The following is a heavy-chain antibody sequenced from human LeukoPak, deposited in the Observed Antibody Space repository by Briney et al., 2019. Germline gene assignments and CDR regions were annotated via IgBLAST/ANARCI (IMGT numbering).Heavy chain of an antibody. D-gene: IGHD3-10*01. CDR1: GYTFTGYY. CDR2: INPNSGGT. V-gene: IGHV1-2*02. Sequence: ASVKVSCKASGYTFTGYYMHWVRHAPGQGLEWMGWINPNSGGTNYALKFQGRVTMTRDTSISTAYMELSRLRSDDTAVYYCARAYGPEGYYYYYGMDVWGQGTTVTVSS. J-gene: IGHJ6*02. CDR3: ARAYGPEGYYYYYGMDV.